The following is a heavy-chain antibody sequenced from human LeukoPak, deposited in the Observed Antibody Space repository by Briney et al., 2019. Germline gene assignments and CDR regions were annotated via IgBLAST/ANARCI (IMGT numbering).Heavy chain of an antibody. CDR2: IYPGDSDI. D-gene: IGHD3-9*01. V-gene: IGHV5-51*01. Sequence: GESLKISCKGSGYRFTSYWIGWLRQMPGKVLEWMGIIYPGDSDIRYSPSFQGQVTISADKSISTAYLQWSSLKASDTAIYYRPRPAYDILTDPNYFDSWGQGTLVTVSS. CDR3: PRPAYDILTDPNYFDS. J-gene: IGHJ4*02. CDR1: GYRFTSYW.